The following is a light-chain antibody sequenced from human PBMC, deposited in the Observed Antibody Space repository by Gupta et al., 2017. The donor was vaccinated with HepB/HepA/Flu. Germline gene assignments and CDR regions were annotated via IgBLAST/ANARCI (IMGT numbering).Light chain of an antibody. CDR2: QDS. CDR1: KLGDKY. V-gene: IGLV3-1*01. J-gene: IGLJ1*01. CDR3: QAWDSSTVV. Sequence: SYELTQPPSVSVSPGQTASITCSGDKLGDKYACWYQQKPGQSPVLVIHQDSKRPSGIPERFSGSNSGNTATLTISGTQAMDEADYYCQAWDSSTVVFGTGTKVTVL.